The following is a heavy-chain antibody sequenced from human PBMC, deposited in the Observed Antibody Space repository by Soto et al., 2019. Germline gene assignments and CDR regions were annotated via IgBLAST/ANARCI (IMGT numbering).Heavy chain of an antibody. J-gene: IGHJ6*02. D-gene: IGHD3-3*01. CDR3: ARIRLTSPYYDFWSGPVYYYYYYGMDV. Sequence: SGPTLVNPTETLTLTCTVSGFSLSNARMGVSWIRQPPGKALDWLAHIFSNDEKSYSTSLKSRLTISKDTSKSQVVLTMTNMDPVDTATYYCARIRLTSPYYDFWSGPVYYYYYYGMDVWGQGTTVTVSS. CDR1: GFSLSNARMG. CDR2: IFSNDEK. V-gene: IGHV2-26*01.